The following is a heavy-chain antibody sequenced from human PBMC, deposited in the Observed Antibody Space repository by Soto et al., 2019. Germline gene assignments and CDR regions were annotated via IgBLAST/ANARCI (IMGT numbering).Heavy chain of an antibody. J-gene: IGHJ4*01. CDR3: ATDDSHGDYRFDY. CDR1: GYTLTEFS. CDR2: FDAEDGEA. D-gene: IGHD2-21*01. V-gene: IGHV1-24*01. Sequence: QVHLVPSGAEVKKPWASMKVSCEVSGYTLTEFSMHWVRQSPGKGLEWMGVFDAEDGEAIYAPKFQCRVTLTEETATDTAYLELRSLTSEESAIYYCATDDSHGDYRFDYWGHGSLVTVSS.